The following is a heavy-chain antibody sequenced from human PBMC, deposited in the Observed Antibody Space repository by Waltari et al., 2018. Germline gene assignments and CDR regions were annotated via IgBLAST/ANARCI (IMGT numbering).Heavy chain of an antibody. D-gene: IGHD1-26*01. Sequence: QVQLVESGGGVVQPGRSLRLSCSASGFAFSRSAMAWVRQDPGKGLEWVADTCSDNFNKHYVDSVKGRFIISRDNSENTLYLQMNSLRAEDTAVYYCAKDDSGSIDYWGQGTLVTVSS. J-gene: IGHJ4*02. CDR1: GFAFSRSA. CDR2: TCSDNFNK. CDR3: AKDDSGSIDY. V-gene: IGHV3-33*06.